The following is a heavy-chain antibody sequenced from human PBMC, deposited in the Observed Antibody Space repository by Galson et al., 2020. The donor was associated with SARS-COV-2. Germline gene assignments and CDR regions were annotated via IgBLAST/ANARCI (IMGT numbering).Heavy chain of an antibody. V-gene: IGHV3-30-3*01. CDR1: GFTFTSYA. CDR2: IAYDGSNE. CDR3: ARDLPLSYCTSTSKGCYYYYAMDV. J-gene: IGHJ6*02. D-gene: IGHD2-2*01. Sequence: GESLKISCAASGFTFTSYAMHWVRQAPGKGLEWVAVIAYDGSNEYYSDSVMGRFTISRDNSKNTLYLQMNSLSAEDTAVYYCARDLPLSYCTSTSKGCYYYYAMDVWGQGTTVTVSS.